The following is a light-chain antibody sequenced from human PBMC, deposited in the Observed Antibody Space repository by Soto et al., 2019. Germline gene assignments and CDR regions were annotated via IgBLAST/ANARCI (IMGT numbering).Light chain of an antibody. V-gene: IGKV3-11*01. CDR2: DAS. CDR3: QQRSNWPPYT. Sequence: EIVLTQSPATLSLSPGVRATLSCRASKSVSSYLACYQQKPGQAPRLLIYDASNRATGIPARFSGSGSGTEFALTISRREPEDFAVYYCQQRSNWPPYTFAQGPKLQIK. CDR1: KSVSSY. J-gene: IGKJ2*01.